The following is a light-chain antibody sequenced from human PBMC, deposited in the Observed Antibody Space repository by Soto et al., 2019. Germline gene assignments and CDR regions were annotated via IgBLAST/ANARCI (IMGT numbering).Light chain of an antibody. CDR2: KLS. J-gene: IGKJ2*01. CDR1: QSLVHSDGNTY. V-gene: IGKV2-24*01. Sequence: DFVMTQTPLSSPVTLGQPASISCRSSQSLVHSDGNTYLSWLQQRPGQPPRLLNYKLSNRFSGVPDRVSGSWSGTEFALKISMVEAEDVGVYYCVHDTPFPYTFGQGTKVLIK. CDR3: VHDTPFPYT.